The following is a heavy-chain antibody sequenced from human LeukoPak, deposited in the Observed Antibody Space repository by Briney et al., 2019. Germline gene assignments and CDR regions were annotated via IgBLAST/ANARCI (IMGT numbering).Heavy chain of an antibody. D-gene: IGHD2-2*01. CDR3: ARNSYCSSTSCHRHFDY. V-gene: IGHV4-34*01. CDR1: GGSFSGYY. Sequence: SETLSLTCAVYGGSFSGYYWSWIRQPPGKGLEWIGEINHSGSTNYNPSLKSRVTISVDTSKNQFSLKLSSVTAADTAVYYCARNSYCSSTSCHRHFDYWGQGTLVTVSS. J-gene: IGHJ4*02. CDR2: INHSGST.